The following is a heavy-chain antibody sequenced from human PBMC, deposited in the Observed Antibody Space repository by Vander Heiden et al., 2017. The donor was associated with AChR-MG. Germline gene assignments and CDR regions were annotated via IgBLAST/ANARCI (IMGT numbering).Heavy chain of an antibody. CDR1: GGSFSGYY. CDR2: INHSRST. D-gene: IGHD2-15*01. CDR3: ARKRYCSGGSCYPFDY. Sequence: QVQLQQWGAGLLKPSATLSLTCAVYGGSFSGYYWSWIRQPPGKGLVWIREINHSRSTNYNPSLKSRVTISVDTSKNQFSLKLSSVTAADTAVYYCARKRYCSGGSCYPFDYWGQGTLVTVSS. J-gene: IGHJ4*02. V-gene: IGHV4-34*01.